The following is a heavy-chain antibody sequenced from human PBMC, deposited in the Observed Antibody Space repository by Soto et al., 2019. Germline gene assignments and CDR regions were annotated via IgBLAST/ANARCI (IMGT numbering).Heavy chain of an antibody. D-gene: IGHD6-13*01. CDR3: ARAAAAGSGGTYYYYGMDG. Sequence: QVQLVQSGAEVKKPGSSVKVSCKASGGTFSSYAISWVRQAPGQGLEWMGGIIPIFGTANYAQKFQGRVTMTADESTSTAYMELSSLRSEDTAVYYCARAAAAGSGGTYYYYGMDGWGQGTTVTVSS. CDR1: GGTFSSYA. CDR2: IIPIFGTA. J-gene: IGHJ6*02. V-gene: IGHV1-69*01.